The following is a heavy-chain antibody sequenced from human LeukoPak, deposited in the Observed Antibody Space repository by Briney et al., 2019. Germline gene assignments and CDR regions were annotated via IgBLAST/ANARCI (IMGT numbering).Heavy chain of an antibody. CDR3: ARVDMVRGVINRTDY. CDR2: INPNSGGT. Sequence: ASVKVSCKASGYTFTGYYMHWVRPAPGQGHEWMGWINPNSGGTNYAQKFQGRVTMTRDTSISTAYMELSRLRSDDTAVYYCARVDMVRGVINRTDYWGQGTLVTVSS. V-gene: IGHV1-2*02. J-gene: IGHJ4*02. D-gene: IGHD3-10*01. CDR1: GYTFTGYY.